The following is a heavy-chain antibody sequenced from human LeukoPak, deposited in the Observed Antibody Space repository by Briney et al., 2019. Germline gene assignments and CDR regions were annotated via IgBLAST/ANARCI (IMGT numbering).Heavy chain of an antibody. CDR2: ISAYNGNT. Sequence: GASVKVSCKASGYTFTSYGISWVRQAPGQGLEWMGWISAYNGNTNYAQKLQGRVTMTTDTSTSTAYMELRSLRSDDTAVYYCARDGSYCSSTSSYWWFDPWGQGTLVTVSS. J-gene: IGHJ5*02. CDR3: ARDGSYCSSTSSYWWFDP. D-gene: IGHD2-2*01. CDR1: GYTFTSYG. V-gene: IGHV1-18*01.